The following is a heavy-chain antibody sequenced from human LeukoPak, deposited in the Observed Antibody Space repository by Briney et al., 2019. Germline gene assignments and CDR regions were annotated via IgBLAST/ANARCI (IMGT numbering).Heavy chain of an antibody. D-gene: IGHD3-22*01. CDR2: IYYSGST. V-gene: IGHV4-59*01. J-gene: IGHJ3*02. CDR1: GGSFSGYY. Sequence: SETLSLTCAVYGGSFSGYYWSWIRQPPGKGLEWIGYIYYSGSTNYNPSLKSRVTISVDTSKNQFSLKLSSVTDADTAVYYCARGSYYDSSGFDAFDIWGQGTMVTVSS. CDR3: ARGSYYDSSGFDAFDI.